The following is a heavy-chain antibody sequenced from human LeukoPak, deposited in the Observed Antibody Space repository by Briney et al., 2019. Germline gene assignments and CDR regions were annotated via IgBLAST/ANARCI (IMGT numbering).Heavy chain of an antibody. CDR1: GYTFTGYY. J-gene: IGHJ4*02. Sequence: GASVKVSCKTSGYTFTGYYMHWVRQAPGQGLEWMGWINPKSGGTSYPQKFQGRVSMTRDTSISTAYMELSRLRSDDMAVYYCVPSNNFYYFDYWGQGTLVTVSS. CDR2: INPKSGGT. V-gene: IGHV1-2*02. D-gene: IGHD1-1*01. CDR3: VPSNNFYYFDY.